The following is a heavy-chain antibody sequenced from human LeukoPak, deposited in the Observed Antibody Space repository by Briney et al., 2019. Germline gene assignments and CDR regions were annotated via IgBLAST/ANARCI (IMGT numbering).Heavy chain of an antibody. J-gene: IGHJ5*02. Sequence: GGSLRLSCAASGFTVSSNYMSWVRQAPGKGLEWVSIIYSGGSAYYADSVKGRFTISRDNSKNRLYLQMNSLRAEDTAVYYCARVLGYYGSGNPRSWFDPWGQRTLVTVSS. CDR1: GFTVSSNY. CDR3: ARVLGYYGSGNPRSWFDP. CDR2: IYSGGSA. V-gene: IGHV3-53*01. D-gene: IGHD3-10*01.